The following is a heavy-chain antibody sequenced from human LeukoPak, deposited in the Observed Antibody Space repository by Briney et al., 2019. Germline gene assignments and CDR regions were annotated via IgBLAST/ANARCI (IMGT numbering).Heavy chain of an antibody. CDR2: INPNSGGT. CDR1: EFTFTGYY. Sequence: ASVKVSCKASEFTFTGYYMHWVRQAPGQGLEWMGWINPNSGGTNYAQKFQGRVTMTRDTSISTAYMELSRLRSDDTAVYYCAREGIDYGDYPFDYWGQGTLVTVSS. D-gene: IGHD4-17*01. CDR3: AREGIDYGDYPFDY. V-gene: IGHV1-2*02. J-gene: IGHJ4*02.